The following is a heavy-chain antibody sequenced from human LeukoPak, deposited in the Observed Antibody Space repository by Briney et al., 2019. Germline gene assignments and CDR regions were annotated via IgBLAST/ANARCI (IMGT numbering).Heavy chain of an antibody. CDR2: IDPSDSYT. J-gene: IGHJ4*02. D-gene: IGHD6-13*01. V-gene: IGHV5-10-1*01. Sequence: GESLKISCKDSGNTFTTCCINWVRQMPGKGLEWMGRIDPSDSYTNYSPSFQGHVTISVDKSIATAYPEWSSLDASDTGIYYCARERSFYSRSWYASDSWGQGTLVTVSS. CDR3: ARERSFYSRSWYASDS. CDR1: GNTFTTCC.